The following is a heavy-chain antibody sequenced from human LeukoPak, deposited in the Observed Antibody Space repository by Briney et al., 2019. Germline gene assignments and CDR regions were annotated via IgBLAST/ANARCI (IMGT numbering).Heavy chain of an antibody. CDR3: ATANDFWSGSTLRNWFDP. D-gene: IGHD3-3*01. J-gene: IGHJ5*02. CDR1: GYTLTELS. CDR2: FDPEDGET. Sequence: ASVKVSCKVSGYTLTELSMHWVRQAPGKGLEWMGGFDPEDGETIYAQKFQGRVTMTEDTSTDTAYMELSSLRSEDTAVYYCATANDFWSGSTLRNWFDPWGQGTLVTVSS. V-gene: IGHV1-24*01.